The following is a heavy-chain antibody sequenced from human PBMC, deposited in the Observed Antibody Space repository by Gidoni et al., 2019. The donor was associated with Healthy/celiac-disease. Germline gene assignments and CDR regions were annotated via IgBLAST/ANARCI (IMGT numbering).Heavy chain of an antibody. CDR3: ARQRGIVGVIGGFDN. Sequence: EVQLVQSGAEVKKPGESLKISCKGSGYSFTTYWIGWVRQMPGKGLEWMGIIYPGDSETRYSPSFQGQVTISADKSISTAYLQWSSLKASDTAIYYCARQRGIVGVIGGFDNWAQGTLVTVSS. J-gene: IGHJ4*02. CDR1: GYSFTTYW. V-gene: IGHV5-51*01. D-gene: IGHD1-26*01. CDR2: IYPGDSET.